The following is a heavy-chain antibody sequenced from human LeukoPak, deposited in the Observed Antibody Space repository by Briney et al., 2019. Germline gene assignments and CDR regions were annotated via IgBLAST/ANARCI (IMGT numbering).Heavy chain of an antibody. CDR2: INSNGGST. D-gene: IGHD5-18*01. V-gene: IGHV3-64*01. Sequence: GGSLRLSCAASGFTVSRNYMSWVRQAPGKGLEYVSAINSNGGSTYYANSVKGRFTISRDNSKNTLYLQMGSLRAEDMAVYYCAREGSYGDSDYWGQGTLVTVSS. CDR1: GFTVSRNY. J-gene: IGHJ4*02. CDR3: AREGSYGDSDY.